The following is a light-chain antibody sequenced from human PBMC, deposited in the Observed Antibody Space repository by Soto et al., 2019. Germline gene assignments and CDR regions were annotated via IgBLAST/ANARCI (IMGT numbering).Light chain of an antibody. V-gene: IGLV2-14*01. CDR3: SSYTTSTSVV. Sequence: QSALTQPASVSGSPGQSITISCTGTSSDVGGYNYVSWYQQHPGKAPNLMIYEVSNRPSGVSNRFSGSKSGNTASLTISGLQEEDEAVYYCSSYTTSTSVVFGGGTKLTVL. CDR2: EVS. CDR1: SSDVGGYNY. J-gene: IGLJ2*01.